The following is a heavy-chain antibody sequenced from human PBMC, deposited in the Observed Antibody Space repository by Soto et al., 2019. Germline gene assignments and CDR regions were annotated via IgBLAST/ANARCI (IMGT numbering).Heavy chain of an antibody. CDR3: ARVRTGSYNWFDP. V-gene: IGHV3-74*01. J-gene: IGHJ5*02. CDR2: INSDGSRT. CDR1: GFTFSTYW. D-gene: IGHD3-10*01. Sequence: EVQLVESGEGLVQPGGSLRLSCAASGFTFSTYWMHWVRQAPGKGLVWVSRINSDGSRTPYADSVKGRFTISRDNAKNTLYLPMNSLRAEDTAVYYCARVRTGSYNWFDPWGQGTLVTVSS.